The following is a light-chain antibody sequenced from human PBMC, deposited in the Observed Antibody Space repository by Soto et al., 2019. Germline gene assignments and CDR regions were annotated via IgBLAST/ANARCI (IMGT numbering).Light chain of an antibody. Sequence: DIQMTQSPSSLSASVGDRVTITCRASQSMSNYLNWNQHKPGQAPKLLIYAASNLQSGVPSRFSGSGSGTDFTLTISSLQPEDVATFYCQQSFGIPHTFGQGTKLEIK. CDR3: QQSFGIPHT. CDR1: QSMSNY. J-gene: IGKJ2*01. V-gene: IGKV1-39*01. CDR2: AAS.